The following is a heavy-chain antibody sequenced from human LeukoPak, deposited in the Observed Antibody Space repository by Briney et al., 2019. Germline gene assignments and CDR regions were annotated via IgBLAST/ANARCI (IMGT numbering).Heavy chain of an antibody. D-gene: IGHD2-2*01. CDR2: ITWNSGDI. Sequence: GGSLRLSCAASGFTFDDYAMHWVRQAPGKGLEWVSGITWNSGDIGYADSVKGRFTISRDNAKNSLYLQMNSLRAEDTALYYCAKDTCSSTSCSNDYWGQGTLVIVSS. CDR3: AKDTCSSTSCSNDY. CDR1: GFTFDDYA. V-gene: IGHV3-9*01. J-gene: IGHJ4*02.